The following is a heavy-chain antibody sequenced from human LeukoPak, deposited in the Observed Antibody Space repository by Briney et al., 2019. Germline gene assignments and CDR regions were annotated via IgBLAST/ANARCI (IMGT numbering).Heavy chain of an antibody. CDR1: GFTFSSYD. CDR2: LTSDGGST. J-gene: IGHJ4*02. Sequence: GGSLRLSCAASGFTFSSYDMSWVRQAPGRGLEWASSLTSDGGSTYYADSVKGRFTISRDNSKNTLYLQMNSLRAEDTAVYYCASLSNSAPFDYWGQGTLVTVSS. D-gene: IGHD3-10*01. CDR3: ASLSNSAPFDY. V-gene: IGHV3-23*01.